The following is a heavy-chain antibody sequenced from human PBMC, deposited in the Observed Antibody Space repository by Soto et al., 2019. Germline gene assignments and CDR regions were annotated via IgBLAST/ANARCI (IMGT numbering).Heavy chain of an antibody. CDR2: IIPFLGQI. CDR3: ARETTPRGASGRPLLPDNFDS. V-gene: IGHV1-69*06. Sequence: QVQLVQSGAEMKMPGSSVKVSCKTSGSIFITYGISWVRQAPGQGLEWMGGIIPFLGQINHAQIFQDRVTITADKATRILYLDLTDLISNDTAVYYCARETTPRGASGRPLLPDNFDSLGQGPLVTVS. J-gene: IGHJ4*02. D-gene: IGHD3-10*01. CDR1: GSIFITYG.